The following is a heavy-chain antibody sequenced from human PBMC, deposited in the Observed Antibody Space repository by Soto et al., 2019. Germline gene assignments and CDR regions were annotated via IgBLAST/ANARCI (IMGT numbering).Heavy chain of an antibody. D-gene: IGHD6-6*01. CDR3: ARSVSTIAARPDY. CDR2: INPNRGDT. Sequence: QVQLVQSGAEVKKPGASVKVSCKASGYSFTAYYMHWVRQAPGQGLEWMGWINPNRGDTNYAQKFQGRVTMTRDTSISTAYMELSRLRSDDTAVFYCARSVSTIAARPDYWGQGTLVTVSS. CDR1: GYSFTAYY. V-gene: IGHV1-2*02. J-gene: IGHJ4*02.